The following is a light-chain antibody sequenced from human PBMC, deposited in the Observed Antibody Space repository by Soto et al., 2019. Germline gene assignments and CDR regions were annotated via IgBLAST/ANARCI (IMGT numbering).Light chain of an antibody. V-gene: IGLV1-51*01. J-gene: IGLJ2*01. CDR3: ATWDSKLSAVV. CDR1: SSNIGDNF. CDR2: DNS. Sequence: QSVLTQPPSMSAAPGQKVPISCSGSSSNIGDNFVSWYQHLPGTAPKLLIFDNSQRPSEIPDRFFGSKSGTIATLAITGPQTGDEAVYYCATWDSKLSAVVFGGGTTLTVL.